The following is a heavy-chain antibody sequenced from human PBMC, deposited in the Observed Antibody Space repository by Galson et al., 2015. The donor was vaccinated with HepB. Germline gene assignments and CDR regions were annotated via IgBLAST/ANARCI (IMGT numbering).Heavy chain of an antibody. J-gene: IGHJ2*01. V-gene: IGHV1-18*01. Sequence: SVKVSCKASGYTFTSYGISWVRQAPGQGLEWMGWISAYNGNTNYAQKLQGRVTMTTDTSTSTAYMELRSLRSDDTAVYYCARVAGAVAGQTPYWYFDLWGRGTLVTVSS. CDR2: ISAYNGNT. CDR1: GYTFTSYG. CDR3: ARVAGAVAGQTPYWYFDL. D-gene: IGHD6-19*01.